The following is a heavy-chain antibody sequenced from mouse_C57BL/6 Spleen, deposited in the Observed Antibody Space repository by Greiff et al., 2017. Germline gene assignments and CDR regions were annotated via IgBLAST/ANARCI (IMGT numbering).Heavy chain of an antibody. CDR3: ARHEESYYDSSYRYFDV. J-gene: IGHJ1*03. CDR2: FYPGSGSI. CDR1: GYTFTEYT. D-gene: IGHD1-1*01. V-gene: IGHV1-62-2*01. Sequence: VQRVESGAELVKPGASVKLSCKASGYTFTEYTIHWVKQRSGQGLEWIGWFYPGSGSIKYNEKFKDKATLTADKSYSTSYMELSRLTSEDSAVYFCARHEESYYDSSYRYFDVWGTGTTVTVSS.